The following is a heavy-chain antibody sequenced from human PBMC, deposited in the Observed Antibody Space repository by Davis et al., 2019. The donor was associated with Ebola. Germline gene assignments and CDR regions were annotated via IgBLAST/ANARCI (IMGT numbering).Heavy chain of an antibody. CDR3: AKDPSHSSGWYYYGMDV. V-gene: IGHV3-30*18. D-gene: IGHD6-19*01. CDR1: GFTFSSYG. CDR2: ISYDGSNK. J-gene: IGHJ6*02. Sequence: GESLKISCAASGFTFSSYGMHWVRQAPGKGLEWVAVISYDGSNKYYADSVKGRFTISRDNSKNTLYLQMNSLGAEDTAVYYCAKDPSHSSGWYYYGMDVWGQGTTVTVSS.